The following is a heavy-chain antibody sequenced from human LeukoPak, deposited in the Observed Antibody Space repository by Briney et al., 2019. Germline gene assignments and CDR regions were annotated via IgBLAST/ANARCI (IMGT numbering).Heavy chain of an antibody. J-gene: IGHJ4*02. CDR3: AREKNDILTGYQINFDY. D-gene: IGHD3-9*01. V-gene: IGHV4-34*01. CDR2: INHGGST. Sequence: KSSETLSLTCAVYGGSFSGYYWSWIRQPPGKGLEWIGEINHGGSTNYNPSLKSRVTISVDTSKNQFSLKLSSVTAADTAVYYCAREKNDILTGYQINFDYWGQGTLVTVSS. CDR1: GGSFSGYY.